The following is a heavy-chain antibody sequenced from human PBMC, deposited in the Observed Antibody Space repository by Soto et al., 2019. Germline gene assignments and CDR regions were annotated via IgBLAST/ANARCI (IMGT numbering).Heavy chain of an antibody. CDR2: ISWNSGNI. CDR3: AKRRNWNYADY. J-gene: IGHJ4*02. CDR1: GFTFDDYA. Sequence: GGSLRLSCAASGFTFDDYAMHWVRQAPGKGLEWVSGISWNSGNIGYADSVKGRFTISRDNSKNTLYLQMNSLRAEDTAVYYCAKRRNWNYADYWGQGTLVTVSS. D-gene: IGHD1-1*01. V-gene: IGHV3-9*01.